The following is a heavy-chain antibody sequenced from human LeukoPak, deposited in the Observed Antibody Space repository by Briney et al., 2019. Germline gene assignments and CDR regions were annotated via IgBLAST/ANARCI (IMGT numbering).Heavy chain of an antibody. J-gene: IGHJ4*02. D-gene: IGHD5-12*01. CDR1: GFTFSSYS. CDR2: ISSSSSYI. Sequence: GGSLRLSCAASGFTFSSYSMNRVRQAPGKGLEWVSSISSSSSYIYYADSVKGRFTISRDNAKNSLYLQMNSLRAEDTAVYYCERGSTGIVATVGYIWGQGTLVTVSS. CDR3: ERGSTGIVATVGYI. V-gene: IGHV3-21*01.